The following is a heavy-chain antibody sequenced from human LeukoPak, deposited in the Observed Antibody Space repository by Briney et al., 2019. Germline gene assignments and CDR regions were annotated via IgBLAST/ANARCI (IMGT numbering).Heavy chain of an antibody. J-gene: IGHJ6*03. D-gene: IGHD4-17*01. CDR2: IYYSGST. CDR3: ARHTPDYGEDYYYYYYMDV. CDR1: GGSISSSSYY. V-gene: IGHV4-39*01. Sequence: SETLSLTCTVSGGSISSSSYYWGWIRQPPGKGLEWIGSIYYSGSTYYNPSLNSRVTISVDTSKNQFSLKLSSVTAADTAVYYCARHTPDYGEDYYYYYYMDVWGKGTTVTISS.